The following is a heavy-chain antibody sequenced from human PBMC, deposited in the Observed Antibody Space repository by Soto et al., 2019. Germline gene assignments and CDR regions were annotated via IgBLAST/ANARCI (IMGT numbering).Heavy chain of an antibody. V-gene: IGHV1-69*02. CDR3: ARVMGYYYDSSGYGMDV. CDR2: IIPILGIA. Sequence: QVQLVQSGAEVKKPGSSVNVSCKASGGTFSSYTISWVRQAPGQGLEWMGRIIPILGIANYAQKFQGRVTITADKSTSTAYMELSSLRSEDTAVYYCARVMGYYYDSSGYGMDVWGQGTTVTVSS. D-gene: IGHD3-22*01. J-gene: IGHJ6*02. CDR1: GGTFSSYT.